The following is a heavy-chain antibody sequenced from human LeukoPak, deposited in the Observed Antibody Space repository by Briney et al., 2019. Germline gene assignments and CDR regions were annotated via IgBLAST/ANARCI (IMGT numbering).Heavy chain of an antibody. CDR2: INHSGST. Sequence: PSETPSLTCAVYGGSFSGYYWSWIRQPPGKGLEWIGEINHSGSTNYNPSLKSRVTISVDTSKNQFSLKLSSVTAADTAVHYCARGGRGIQLWKYFDYWGQGTLVTVSS. CDR1: GGSFSGYY. J-gene: IGHJ4*02. CDR3: ARGGRGIQLWKYFDY. D-gene: IGHD5-18*01. V-gene: IGHV4-34*01.